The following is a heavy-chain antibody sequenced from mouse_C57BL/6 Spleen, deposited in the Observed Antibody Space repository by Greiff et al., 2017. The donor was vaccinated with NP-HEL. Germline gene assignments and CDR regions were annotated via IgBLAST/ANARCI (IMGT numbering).Heavy chain of an antibody. CDR1: GYAFSSYW. J-gene: IGHJ3*01. CDR3: ARHEESYYSNLGWFAY. Sequence: VKLMESGAELVKPGASVKISCKASGYAFSSYWMNWVKQRPGKGLEWIGQIYPGDGDTNYNGKFKGKATLTADKSSSTAYMQLSSLTSEDSAVYFCARHEESYYSNLGWFAYWGQGTLVTVSA. V-gene: IGHV1-80*01. CDR2: IYPGDGDT. D-gene: IGHD2-5*01.